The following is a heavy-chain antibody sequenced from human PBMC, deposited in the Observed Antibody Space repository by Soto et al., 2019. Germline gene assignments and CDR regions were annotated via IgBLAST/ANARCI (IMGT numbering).Heavy chain of an antibody. D-gene: IGHD7-27*01. V-gene: IGHV3-23*01. CDR1: GFTFSSYA. Sequence: PGGSLRLSCAASGFTFSSYAMSWVRQAPGKGLEWVSAISGSGGSTYYADSVKGRFTISRDNSKNTLYLQMNSLRAEDTAVYFCATTLGNHGDYFDYWGQGTLVTVSS. J-gene: IGHJ4*02. CDR3: ATTLGNHGDYFDY. CDR2: ISGSGGST.